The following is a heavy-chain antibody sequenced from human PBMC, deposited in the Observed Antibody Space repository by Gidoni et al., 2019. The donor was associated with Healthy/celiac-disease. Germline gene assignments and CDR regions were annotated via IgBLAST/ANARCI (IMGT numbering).Heavy chain of an antibody. CDR1: GFTFSSYW. J-gene: IGHJ4*02. V-gene: IGHV3-7*03. CDR3: ARDPYSGYDHLYAPPDY. Sequence: EVHLVESGGVLVQHGGSLRLSCAAAGFTFSSYWMSWVSQAPGKGLGWVANIKQDGIDKYYVEYVKGRFTISRDNAKNSLYLQMNSLRAEETAVYYCARDPYSGYDHLYAPPDYWGQGTLVTVSS. CDR2: IKQDGIDK. D-gene: IGHD5-12*01.